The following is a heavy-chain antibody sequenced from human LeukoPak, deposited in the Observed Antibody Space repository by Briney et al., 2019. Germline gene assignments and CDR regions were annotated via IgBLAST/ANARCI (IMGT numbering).Heavy chain of an antibody. D-gene: IGHD1-26*01. J-gene: IGHJ4*02. CDR3: ARDKGKWEHLRYFDY. Sequence: ASVKVSCKASGYTFSSYGISWVRQAPGQGLERMGWISAYNGKTKYAQKLQGRVTMTTDTSTSTAYMELRSLRSDDTAVYYCARDKGKWEHLRYFDYWGQGTLVTVSS. CDR2: ISAYNGKT. CDR1: GYTFSSYG. V-gene: IGHV1-18*01.